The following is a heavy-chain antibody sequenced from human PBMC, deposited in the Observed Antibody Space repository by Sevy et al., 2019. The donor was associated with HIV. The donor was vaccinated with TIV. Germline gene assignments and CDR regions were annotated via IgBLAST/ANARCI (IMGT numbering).Heavy chain of an antibody. Sequence: GGSLRLSCTASGFTFNNYAMTWVRQAPGKGLEWVSSIRGRNNVTIYAESVRGRFTLSRDISKNNLYLQMNSLRVEDTAVYYCARHTGEPYYFEIWGQGTLVTVSS. CDR3: ARHTGEPYYFEI. V-gene: IGHV3-23*01. D-gene: IGHD3-9*01. CDR1: GFTFNNYA. J-gene: IGHJ4*02. CDR2: IRGRNNVT.